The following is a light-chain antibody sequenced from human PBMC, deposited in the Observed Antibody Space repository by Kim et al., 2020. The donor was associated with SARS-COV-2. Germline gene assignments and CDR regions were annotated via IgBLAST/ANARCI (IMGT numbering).Light chain of an antibody. V-gene: IGLV3-27*01. Sequence: VYPGQTARITCSGDVLAKKYARWFQQKPGQAPVLVIYKDSERPSGIPERFSGSSSGTTVTLTISGAQVEDEADYYCYSAADNDVVFGGGTQLTVL. J-gene: IGLJ2*01. CDR1: VLAKKY. CDR3: YSAADNDVV. CDR2: KDS.